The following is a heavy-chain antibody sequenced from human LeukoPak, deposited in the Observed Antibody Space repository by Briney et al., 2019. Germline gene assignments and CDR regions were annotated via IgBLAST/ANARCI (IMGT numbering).Heavy chain of an antibody. CDR1: GYTFTSYA. D-gene: IGHD4-17*01. J-gene: IGHJ6*02. Sequence: ASVKVSCKASGYTFTSYAMHRVRQAPGQRLERMGWINAGNGNTKYSQKFQGRVTITRDTSASTAYMELSSLRSEDTAVYYCAREYGDYYYYYGTDVWGQGTTVTVSS. CDR2: INAGNGNT. CDR3: AREYGDYYYYYGTDV. V-gene: IGHV1-3*01.